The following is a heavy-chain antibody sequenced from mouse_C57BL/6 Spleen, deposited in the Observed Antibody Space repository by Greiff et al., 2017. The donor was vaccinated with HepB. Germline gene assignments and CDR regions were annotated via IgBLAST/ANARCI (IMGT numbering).Heavy chain of an antibody. V-gene: IGHV1-76*01. J-gene: IGHJ4*01. CDR1: GYTFTDYY. CDR3: ARGLEGYYAMDY. Sequence: QVQLQQSGAELVRPGASVKLSCKASGYTFTDYYINWVKQRPGQGLEWIARIYPGSGNTYYNEKFKGKATLTAEKSSSTAYMQLSSLTSEDSAVYFCARGLEGYYAMDYWGQGTSVTVSS. D-gene: IGHD2-10*02. CDR2: IYPGSGNT.